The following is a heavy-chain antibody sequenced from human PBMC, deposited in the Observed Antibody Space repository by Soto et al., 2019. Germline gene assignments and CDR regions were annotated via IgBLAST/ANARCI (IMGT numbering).Heavy chain of an antibody. Sequence: EVQLVESGGGLIQPGGSLRLSCVASGFTVSSTYMTWVRQAPGKGLEWVSVIYTGGTTYYADSVRGRFTISRDDSNNTLHLQMNSLRADDTAVYYCARAGRGGIDWLAPWGQGTLVTVSS. V-gene: IGHV3-53*01. CDR3: ARAGRGGIDWLAP. D-gene: IGHD3-16*01. CDR2: IYTGGTT. J-gene: IGHJ5*02. CDR1: GFTVSSTY.